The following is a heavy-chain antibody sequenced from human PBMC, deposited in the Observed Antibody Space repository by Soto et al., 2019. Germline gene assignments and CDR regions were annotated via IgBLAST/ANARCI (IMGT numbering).Heavy chain of an antibody. CDR3: ARVQPTEYAFDI. D-gene: IGHD4-17*01. V-gene: IGHV3-33*01. J-gene: IGHJ3*02. CDR2: IWYDGSNK. CDR1: GFTFSSYG. Sequence: GGSLRLSCAASGFTFSSYGMHWVRQAPGKGLEWVAVIWYDGSNKYYADSVKGRFTISRDNSKNTLYLQMNSLRAEDTAVYYCARVQPTEYAFDIWGQGTMVTVSS.